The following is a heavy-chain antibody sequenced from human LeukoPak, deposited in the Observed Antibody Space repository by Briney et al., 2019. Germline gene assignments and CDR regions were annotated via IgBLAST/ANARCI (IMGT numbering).Heavy chain of an antibody. D-gene: IGHD6-13*01. J-gene: IGHJ4*02. CDR2: IYSGGST. Sequence: GGSLRLSCAASGFAVRSNYMTWVRQAPGKGLEWVSVIYSGGSTYYADSVKGRFTISRDNSKNTLSLQMNSLRAEDTAVYYCTTVLSSNRYNLCDYWGQGTLVTVSS. V-gene: IGHV3-53*01. CDR1: GFAVRSNY. CDR3: TTVLSSNRYNLCDY.